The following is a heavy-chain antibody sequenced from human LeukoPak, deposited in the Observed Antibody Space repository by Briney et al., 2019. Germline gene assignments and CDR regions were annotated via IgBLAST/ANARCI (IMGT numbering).Heavy chain of an antibody. J-gene: IGHJ4*02. Sequence: SETLSLTCTVSGGSVSSGHYYWTWIRQPAGKGLEWIGRISTSGSTNYNPSLNSRVTISVDTSKNQFSLRLSSVTAADTAVYYCARDPRDYDFWSGPFDYWGQGTLVTVSS. D-gene: IGHD3-3*01. CDR1: GGSVSSGHYY. CDR2: ISTSGST. CDR3: ARDPRDYDFWSGPFDY. V-gene: IGHV4-61*02.